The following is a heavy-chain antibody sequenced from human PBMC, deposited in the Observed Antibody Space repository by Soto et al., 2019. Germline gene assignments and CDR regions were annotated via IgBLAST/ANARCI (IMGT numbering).Heavy chain of an antibody. V-gene: IGHV4-39*01. D-gene: IGHD3-22*01. J-gene: IGHJ3*02. CDR2: IYYSGST. Sequence: SETLSLTCTVSGGSISSSSYYWGWIRQPPGKGLEWIGSIYYSGSTYYNPSLKSRVPMSVDTSKNQFSLKLSLVTAADTAVYYCATPSLYDYDSSGYSAVPPFAFDIWGQGTMVTVSS. CDR1: GGSISSSSYY. CDR3: ATPSLYDYDSSGYSAVPPFAFDI.